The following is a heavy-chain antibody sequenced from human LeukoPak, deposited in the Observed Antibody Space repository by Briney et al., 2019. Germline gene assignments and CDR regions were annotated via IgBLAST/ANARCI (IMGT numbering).Heavy chain of an antibody. CDR1: GFTFSSYA. Sequence: GGSLRLSCAASGFTFSSYAMSWVRQAPGKGLEWVSVISGSGGSTYYADSVKGRFTISRDNSKNTLYLQMNSPRAEDTDTAVYYCAKDMGNRTPRSFDYWGQGTLVTVSS. CDR2: ISGSGGST. J-gene: IGHJ4*02. V-gene: IGHV3-23*01. D-gene: IGHD1-14*01. CDR3: AKDMGNRTPRSFDY.